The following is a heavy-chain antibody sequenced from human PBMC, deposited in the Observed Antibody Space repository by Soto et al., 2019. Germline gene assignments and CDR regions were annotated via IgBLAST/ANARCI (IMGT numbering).Heavy chain of an antibody. CDR3: ARVRGDGYNGLLYYYYGMDV. D-gene: IGHD5-12*01. V-gene: IGHV1-2*04. CDR1: GYTFTSYY. J-gene: IGHJ6*02. Sequence: ASVKVSCKASGYTFTSYYVHWVRQAPGQGLEWMGWINPNTGTTNYAQKFQGWVTMTRNTSISTAYMELSSLRSEDTAVYYCARVRGDGYNGLLYYYYGMDVWGQGTTVTVSS. CDR2: INPNTGTT.